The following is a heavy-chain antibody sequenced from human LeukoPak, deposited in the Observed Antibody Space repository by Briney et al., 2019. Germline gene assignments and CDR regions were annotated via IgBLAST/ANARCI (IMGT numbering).Heavy chain of an antibody. J-gene: IGHJ3*02. V-gene: IGHV3-23*01. CDR1: GFTFSSYA. D-gene: IGHD2-2*01. CDR3: ARDTPGYCSSTSCLLDAFDI. Sequence: GGSLRLSCAASGFTFSSYAMSWVRQAPGKGLEWVSAISGSGGSTYYADSVKGRFTISRDNSKNTLYLQMNSLRAEDTAVYYCARDTPGYCSSTSCLLDAFDIWGQGTMVTVSS. CDR2: ISGSGGST.